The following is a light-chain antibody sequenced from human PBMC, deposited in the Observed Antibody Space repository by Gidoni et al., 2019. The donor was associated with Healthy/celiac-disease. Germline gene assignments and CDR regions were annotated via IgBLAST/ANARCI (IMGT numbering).Light chain of an antibody. Sequence: DIQMTQSPSSLSASVGDSATITCRASQSISSYLNWYQQKPGNAPKLLIYAASSLQSGVPSRFSGSGSGTDFTLTISSLQPEDFATYYCQQSYSTPLFTFGPGTKVDIK. J-gene: IGKJ3*01. CDR3: QQSYSTPLFT. CDR2: AAS. V-gene: IGKV1-39*01. CDR1: QSISSY.